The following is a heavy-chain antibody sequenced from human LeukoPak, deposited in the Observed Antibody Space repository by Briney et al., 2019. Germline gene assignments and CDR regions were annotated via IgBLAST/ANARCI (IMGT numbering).Heavy chain of an antibody. CDR3: ARRTTVTTYDAFDI. D-gene: IGHD4-17*01. J-gene: IGHJ3*02. Sequence: TGESLKISCKGSGYSFTSYWIGWVRQMPGKGLEWMGIIYPGDSDTRYSPSFQGQVTISADKSIGTAYLQWSSLKASDTAMYYCARRTTVTTYDAFDIWGQGTMVTVSS. CDR1: GYSFTSYW. CDR2: IYPGDSDT. V-gene: IGHV5-51*01.